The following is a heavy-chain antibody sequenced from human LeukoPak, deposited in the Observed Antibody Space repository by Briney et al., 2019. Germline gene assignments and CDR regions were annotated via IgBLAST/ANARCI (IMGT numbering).Heavy chain of an antibody. CDR1: GFTFSSYW. V-gene: IGHV3-74*01. CDR2: INSDGSST. Sequence: GGSLRLSCAASGFTFSSYWMHWVRQAPGKGLVWVSRINSDGSSTSYADSVKGRFTISRDNAKNTLYLQMNSLRADDTAVYYCAKTYLYCSGGSCYFDYWGQGTLVTVSS. CDR3: AKTYLYCSGGSCYFDY. J-gene: IGHJ4*02. D-gene: IGHD2-15*01.